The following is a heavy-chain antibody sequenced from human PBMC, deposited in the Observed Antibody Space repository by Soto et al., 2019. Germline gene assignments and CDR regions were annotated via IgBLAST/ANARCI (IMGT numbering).Heavy chain of an antibody. Sequence: SETLSLTCTVSGGSICDDSYWSWIRQTPGKGLEWIGYIYHTGNTYYNPSLRSRVSISVDKSKSQFSLKLISVTAADTAVYFCARDEYQLLSSVSWFDSWGQGTLVTVSS. J-gene: IGHJ5*01. CDR3: ARDEYQLLSSVSWFDS. CDR2: IYHTGNT. V-gene: IGHV4-30-4*01. CDR1: GGSICDDSY. D-gene: IGHD2-2*01.